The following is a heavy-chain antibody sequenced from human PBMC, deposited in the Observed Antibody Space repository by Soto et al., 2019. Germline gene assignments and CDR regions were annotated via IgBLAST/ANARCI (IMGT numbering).Heavy chain of an antibody. CDR1: GGSVSSGSYY. D-gene: IGHD2-2*01. J-gene: IGHJ6*02. Sequence: SETLSLTCTVSGGSVSSGSYYWSWIRQPPGKGLEWIGYIYYSGSTNYNHSLKSRVTISVDTSKNQFSLKLSSVTAADTAVYYCSIDLWRSPYCISTGCPWYGMDVWGQGTTVTVSS. CDR3: SIDLWRSPYCISTGCPWYGMDV. V-gene: IGHV4-61*01. CDR2: IYYSGST.